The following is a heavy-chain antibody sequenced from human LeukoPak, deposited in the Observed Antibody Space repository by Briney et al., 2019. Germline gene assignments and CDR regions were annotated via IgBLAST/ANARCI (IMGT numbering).Heavy chain of an antibody. J-gene: IGHJ5*02. Sequence: PSETLSLTCTVSGGSISSSSSYWGWIRQPPGKGLEWIGSIYYSGSTYYNPSLKSRVTISVDTSKNQFSLKLSSVTAADTAVYYCARLGIALPRVGFDPWGQGTLVTVSS. CDR1: GGSISSSSSY. V-gene: IGHV4-39*07. CDR2: IYYSGST. D-gene: IGHD6-13*01. CDR3: ARLGIALPRVGFDP.